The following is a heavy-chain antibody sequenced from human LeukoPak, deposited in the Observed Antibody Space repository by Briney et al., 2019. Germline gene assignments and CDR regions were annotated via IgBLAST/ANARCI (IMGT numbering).Heavy chain of an antibody. CDR2: ISTDGYTT. CDR3: ARDLKPGPFDY. J-gene: IGHJ4*02. CDR1: GLAFSAYK. Sequence: GGSLRLSCAASGLAFSAYKMHWVRQAPRKGLVWVSRISTDGYTTDYADFVQGRFTASRDNTKNTWSLEMNSLRAEDTAVYYCARDLKPGPFDYWGQGTLVTVSS. D-gene: IGHD7-27*01. V-gene: IGHV3-74*01.